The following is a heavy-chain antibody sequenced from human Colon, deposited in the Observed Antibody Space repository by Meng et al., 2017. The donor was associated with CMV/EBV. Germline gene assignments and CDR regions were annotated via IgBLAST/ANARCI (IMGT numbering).Heavy chain of an antibody. D-gene: IGHD6-13*01. CDR1: GFTFNNAW. CDR3: ARGWPPDY. CDR2: ISHSSDT. V-gene: IGHV3-69-1*02. Sequence: GESLKISCAASGFTFNNAWMSWVRQAPGKGLEWVSSISHSSDTKYADSVKGRFTLSRDNAQNSVFLQMNSLTAEDTAVYYCARGWPPDYWGQGTLVTVSS. J-gene: IGHJ4*02.